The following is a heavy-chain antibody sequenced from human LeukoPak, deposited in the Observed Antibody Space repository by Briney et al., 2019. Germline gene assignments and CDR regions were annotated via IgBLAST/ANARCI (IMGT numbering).Heavy chain of an antibody. CDR3: ATSGTNWGIG. D-gene: IGHD7-27*01. CDR2: ISGSGGST. CDR1: GFTFSSYA. J-gene: IGHJ4*02. V-gene: IGHV3-23*01. Sequence: PGGSLRLSCAASGFTFSSYAMSWVRQGPGMGLEWVSAISGSGGSTYYADSVKGRFTMSRDNSKNTLYLQMNSLRAEDTAVYYCATSGTNWGIGWGQGTLVTVSS.